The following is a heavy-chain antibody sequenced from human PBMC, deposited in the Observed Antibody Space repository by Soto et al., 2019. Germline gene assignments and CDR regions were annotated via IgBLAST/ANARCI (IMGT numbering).Heavy chain of an antibody. J-gene: IGHJ5*02. Sequence: QVQLVQSEAEVKEPGASVKVSCKASGYTFHDYTISWVRQAPGQGLEWMGWVNAFIAYAQHTQNLRGRVSMTADTSTNTAYMELRNLRADDTAVYYWARNSSDLYGWLDPWGQGTLVTVSS. D-gene: IGHD3-22*01. CDR1: GYTFHDYT. CDR2: VNAFIAYA. V-gene: IGHV1-18*04. CDR3: ARNSSDLYGWLDP.